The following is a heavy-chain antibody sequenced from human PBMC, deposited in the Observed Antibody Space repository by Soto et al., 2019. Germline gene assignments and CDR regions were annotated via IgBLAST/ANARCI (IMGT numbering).Heavy chain of an antibody. V-gene: IGHV4-30-2*01. CDR1: GGSISSGGYS. J-gene: IGHJ5*02. CDR3: AGVRGPYCGGECYPPTPNWFDP. CDR2: IYHSGST. D-gene: IGHD2-21*01. Sequence: QLQLQESGSGLVKPSQTLSLTCAVSGGSISSGGYSWSWIRQPPGKGLEWIGYIYHSGSTYYNPSLXGRITIAVDRSKTPVSXKXRSVTAADSAVYYCAGVRGPYCGGECYPPTPNWFDPWGQGTLVTVSS.